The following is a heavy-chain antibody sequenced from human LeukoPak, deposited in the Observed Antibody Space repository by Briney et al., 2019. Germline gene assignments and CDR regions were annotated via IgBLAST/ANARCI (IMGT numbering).Heavy chain of an antibody. V-gene: IGHV3-74*01. CDR2: INGDGSGT. Sequence: GGSLRLSCAASGFTFSNYWMHWVRQAPGKGLVWVSRINGDGSGTGYADSVKGRFTISRDNAKNSLFLQMNSLRAEDTAVYYCARIYGDYGLYYFDYWGQGTLVTVSS. CDR3: ARIYGDYGLYYFDY. D-gene: IGHD4-17*01. CDR1: GFTFSNYW. J-gene: IGHJ4*02.